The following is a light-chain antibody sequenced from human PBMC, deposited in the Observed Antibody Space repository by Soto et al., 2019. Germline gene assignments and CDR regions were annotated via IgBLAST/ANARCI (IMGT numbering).Light chain of an antibody. CDR2: DVS. J-gene: IGLJ2*01. CDR3: FSYAGSSTLGV. V-gene: IGLV2-11*01. Sequence: QSVLTQPRSVSGSPGQSVTISCTGTSSDVGGYNYVSWYQHHPGKAPKLMIYDVSKRPSGVPDRFSGSKSGNTASLTISGLQAEDEADYHCFSYAGSSTLGVFGGGIKLTVL. CDR1: SSDVGGYNY.